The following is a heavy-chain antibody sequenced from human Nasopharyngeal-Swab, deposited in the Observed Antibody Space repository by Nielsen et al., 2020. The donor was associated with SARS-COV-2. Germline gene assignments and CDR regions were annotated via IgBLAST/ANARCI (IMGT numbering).Heavy chain of an antibody. CDR3: ARSRMVYARLGFWFDP. Sequence: SVKVSCKASGGSFSTNGISWVRQAPGQGLEWMGGIIPNFGTTNYAQKFQGRFTITADDSTSTAYMELSILRSEDTAVYYGARSRMVYARLGFWFDPWGQGTLVTVSS. D-gene: IGHD2-8*01. J-gene: IGHJ5*02. CDR2: IIPNFGTT. V-gene: IGHV1-69*13. CDR1: GGSFSTNG.